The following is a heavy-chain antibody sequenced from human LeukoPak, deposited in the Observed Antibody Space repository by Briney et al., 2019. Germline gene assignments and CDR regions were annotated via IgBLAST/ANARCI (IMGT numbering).Heavy chain of an antibody. Sequence: SEPLSLPCTVSGGSLSSGDYYGSWIRKPPGKGLEWIGSIFYSGSTYYNPSLKSRVTISVDTSKNQFSLKLSSVTAADTAVYYCARGARMNDYWGQGTLVTVSS. CDR2: IFYSGST. J-gene: IGHJ4*02. CDR1: GGSLSSGDYY. CDR3: ARGARMNDY. V-gene: IGHV4-30-4*01. D-gene: IGHD2-15*01.